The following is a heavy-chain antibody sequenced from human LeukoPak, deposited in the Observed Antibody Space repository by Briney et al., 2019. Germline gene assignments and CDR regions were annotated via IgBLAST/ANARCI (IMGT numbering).Heavy chain of an antibody. CDR3: ARDGLWFGDLGWFDP. V-gene: IGHV3-21*01. CDR2: ISSSSSYI. J-gene: IGHJ5*02. Sequence: PGGSLRLSCAASGFTFSSYSMNWVREAPGKGLEWVSSISSSSSYIYYADSVKGRFTISRDNGKNSLYLQMNSLRAEDTAAYYCARDGLWFGDLGWFDPWGQGTLVTVSS. CDR1: GFTFSSYS. D-gene: IGHD3-10*01.